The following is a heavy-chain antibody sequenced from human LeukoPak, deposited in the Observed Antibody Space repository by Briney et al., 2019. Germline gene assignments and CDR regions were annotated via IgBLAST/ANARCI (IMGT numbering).Heavy chain of an antibody. D-gene: IGHD6-19*01. CDR2: INAGNGNT. Sequence: ASVKVSCKASGYTFTSYAMHWVRQAPGQRLEWMGWINAGNGNTKYSQKFQGRVTITRDTSASTAYMELSSLRSEAAAVYYCARDWGSGWYYFDYWGQGTLVTVSS. CDR1: GYTFTSYA. V-gene: IGHV1-3*01. J-gene: IGHJ4*02. CDR3: ARDWGSGWYYFDY.